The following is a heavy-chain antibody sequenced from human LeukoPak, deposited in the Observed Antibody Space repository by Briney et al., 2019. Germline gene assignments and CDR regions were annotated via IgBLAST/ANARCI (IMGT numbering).Heavy chain of an antibody. D-gene: IGHD4-17*01. CDR2: ISAYNGNT. Sequence: ASVKVSCKASGYTFTSYGISWVRQAPGQGLEWMGWISAYNGNTNYAQKLQGRVTMTTDTSTSTAYMELRSLRSDDTAVYYCARDLVIIDHGDYSDYWGQGTLVTVSS. CDR3: ARDLVIIDHGDYSDY. J-gene: IGHJ4*02. CDR1: GYTFTSYG. V-gene: IGHV1-18*01.